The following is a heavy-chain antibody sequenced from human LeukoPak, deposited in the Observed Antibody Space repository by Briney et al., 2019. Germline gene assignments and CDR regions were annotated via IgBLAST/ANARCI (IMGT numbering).Heavy chain of an antibody. D-gene: IGHD5-18*01. CDR3: ARERVDTAMVEFDY. Sequence: ASVKVSCKASGYTFTSYGISWVRQAPGQGLEWMGWISAYNGNTNYAQKLQGRVTMTTDTSTSTAYMELRSLRSDDTAVYCCARERVDTAMVEFDYWGQGTLVTVSS. V-gene: IGHV1-18*01. CDR1: GYTFTSYG. J-gene: IGHJ4*02. CDR2: ISAYNGNT.